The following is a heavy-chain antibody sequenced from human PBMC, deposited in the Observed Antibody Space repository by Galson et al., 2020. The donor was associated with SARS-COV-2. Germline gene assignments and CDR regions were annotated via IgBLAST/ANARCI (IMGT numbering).Heavy chain of an antibody. Sequence: GGSLRLSCAASGFTFSSYGMHWVRQAPGKGLEWVAVIWYDGSNKYYADSVKGRFTISRDNSKNTLYLQMNSLRAEDTAVYYCARDSRPYWYFDLWGRGTLVTVSS. CDR3: ARDSRPYWYFDL. CDR2: IWYDGSNK. J-gene: IGHJ2*01. CDR1: GFTFSSYG. V-gene: IGHV3-33*01. D-gene: IGHD1-1*01.